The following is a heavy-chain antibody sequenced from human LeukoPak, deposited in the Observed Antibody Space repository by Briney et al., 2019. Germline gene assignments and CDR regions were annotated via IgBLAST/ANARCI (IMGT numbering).Heavy chain of an antibody. V-gene: IGHV4-38-2*02. CDR1: GYSISSGYY. J-gene: IGHJ4*02. CDR3: ARHDGYSYGYPNFDY. Sequence: SETLSLTCTVSGYSISSGYYWGWIRQPPGKGLEWIGSIYHSGSAYYNPSLKSRVTISVDTSKNQFSLKLSSVTAADTAVYYCARHDGYSYGYPNFDYWGQGTLVTVSS. D-gene: IGHD5-18*01. CDR2: IYHSGSA.